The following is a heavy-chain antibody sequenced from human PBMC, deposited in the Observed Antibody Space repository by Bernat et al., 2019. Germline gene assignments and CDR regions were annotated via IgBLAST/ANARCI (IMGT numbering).Heavy chain of an antibody. D-gene: IGHD2-15*01. V-gene: IGHV3-23*01. J-gene: IGHJ6*02. CDR1: GFTFSSYD. CDR3: AKILSQVDYYWYGADV. Sequence: EVQLLESGGGLVQPGGSLRLSCAASGFTFSSYDMIWVHQAPGKGLEWVSGISGGGDRTYDADSVKGRFTISRDNSKNTLSLQMNSLRAEDTAVYYCAKILSQVDYYWYGADVWGQGTTVTVSS. CDR2: ISGGGDRT.